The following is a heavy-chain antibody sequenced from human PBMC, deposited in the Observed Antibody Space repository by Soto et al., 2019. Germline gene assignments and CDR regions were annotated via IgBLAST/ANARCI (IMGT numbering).Heavy chain of an antibody. CDR3: VSAPEPRQIDF. CDR2: ISVDGRDT. CDR1: GFSLSDYW. J-gene: IGHJ4*01. V-gene: IGHV3-74*03. Sequence: GGSLRLSCAASGFSLSDYWMHWVRQVPGKGLLWVSRISVDGRDTTYADSVKGRFTISRDNAKNTLYLQMDSLRAEDTAVYYCVSAPEPRQIDFWGHGSLVTVSS.